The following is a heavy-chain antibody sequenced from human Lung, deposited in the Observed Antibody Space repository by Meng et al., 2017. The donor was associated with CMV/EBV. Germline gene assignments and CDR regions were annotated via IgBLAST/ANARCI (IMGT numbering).Heavy chain of an antibody. CDR1: GSRFSVYS. CDR3: ARGVINSEGKRALDF. CDR2: SPRGSRAA. D-gene: IGHD3-22*01. Sequence: SGSRFSVYSMHWVRQTPGQGLEWVGVSPRGSRAADYGRTFRGCVTVTRDTSITTDFLELTRLKYDDTAVYYCARGVINSEGKRALDFWGQGTLVTVSS. V-gene: IGHV1-2*04. J-gene: IGHJ4*02.